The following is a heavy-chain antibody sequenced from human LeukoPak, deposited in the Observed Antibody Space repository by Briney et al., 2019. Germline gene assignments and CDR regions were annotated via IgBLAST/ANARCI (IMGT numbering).Heavy chain of an antibody. Sequence: PSQTLSLTCTVSGGSISSGSYYWSWIRQPAGKGLEWIGRIYTSGSTNYNPSHKSRVTISVDTSKNQFSLKLSSVTAADTAVYYCARDRRWLQHNNWFDPWGQGTLVTVSS. D-gene: IGHD5-24*01. J-gene: IGHJ5*02. CDR2: IYTSGST. CDR1: GGSISSGSYY. V-gene: IGHV4-61*02. CDR3: ARDRRWLQHNNWFDP.